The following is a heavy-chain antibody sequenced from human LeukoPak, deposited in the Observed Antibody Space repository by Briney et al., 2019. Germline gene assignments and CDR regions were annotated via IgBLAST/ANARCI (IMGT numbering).Heavy chain of an antibody. CDR1: GGSMNTHY. V-gene: IGHV4-4*07. CDR3: ARDNNGLYFGVRGFDI. CDR2: IYTSGST. Sequence: SETLSLTCTVSGGSMNTHYWNWIRQPAGKGLEWIVRIYTSGSTNHNPSLKSRVIMSLDTSKSQFSLSLGSVTAADTAVYYCARDNNGLYFGVRGFDIWGQGKMVIVSS. J-gene: IGHJ3*02. D-gene: IGHD3-3*01.